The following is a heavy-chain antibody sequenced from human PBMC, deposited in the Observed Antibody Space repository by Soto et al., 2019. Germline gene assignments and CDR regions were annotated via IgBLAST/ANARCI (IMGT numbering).Heavy chain of an antibody. CDR3: EKATATDGGAFDI. Sequence: PGGSLRLSFAGSGFTCSSYDMSWVRYAPGKGLEWVSTILVGGSTHHPETVKGRFTISREYYKTTLFLQMNSLTAGDTALYYCEKATATDGGAFDICGQGIMVTVSS. CDR1: GFTCSSYD. J-gene: IGHJ3*02. V-gene: IGHV3-23*01. D-gene: IGHD1-1*01. CDR2: ILVGGST.